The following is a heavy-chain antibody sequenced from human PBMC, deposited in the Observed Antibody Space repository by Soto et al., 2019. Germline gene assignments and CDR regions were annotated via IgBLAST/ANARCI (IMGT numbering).Heavy chain of an antibody. D-gene: IGHD3-10*01. CDR1: GYTFTSYT. J-gene: IGHJ6*02. CDR2: INAGNGNT. CDR3: ARDYYGSGSYYISEYMDV. V-gene: IGHV1-3*01. Sequence: ASVKVSCKASGYTFTSYTMHWVRQAPGQRLGWMGWINAGNGNTKYSQRFQGRVTITRDTSASTAYMELSSLRSEDTAVYYCARDYYGSGSYYISEYMDVWGQGTTVTVSS.